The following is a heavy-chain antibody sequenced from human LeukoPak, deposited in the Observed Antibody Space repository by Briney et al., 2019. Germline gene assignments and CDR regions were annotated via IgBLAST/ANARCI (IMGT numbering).Heavy chain of an antibody. CDR1: GYTFTGYY. V-gene: IGHV1-2*02. Sequence: ASVKVSCKASGYTFTGYYMHWVRQAPGQGLEWMGWINPNSGGTNYAQKFQGRGTMTRDTSISTAYMELSRMRSDDTAVYYCAIYARGSYGSFDYWGQGTLVTVSS. CDR3: AIYARGSYGSFDY. D-gene: IGHD1-26*01. CDR2: INPNSGGT. J-gene: IGHJ4*02.